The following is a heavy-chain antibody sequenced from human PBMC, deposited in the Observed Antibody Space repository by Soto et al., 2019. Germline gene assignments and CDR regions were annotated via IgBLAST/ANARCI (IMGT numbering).Heavy chain of an antibody. CDR3: ARTTTDTRSSFDH. V-gene: IGHV4-31*03. D-gene: IGHD6-6*01. Sequence: QVQLQESGPGLVRPSQTLSLTCTVSRDSISRGDYYCSWIRQHAGKGLEGIGYVTHSGSSFYNSSLQSRVIISVDTSKNQFALKVTPVTAADTAVYYCARTTTDTRSSFDHWGHGTLVTVSS. CDR2: VTHSGSS. CDR1: RDSISRGDYY. J-gene: IGHJ4*01.